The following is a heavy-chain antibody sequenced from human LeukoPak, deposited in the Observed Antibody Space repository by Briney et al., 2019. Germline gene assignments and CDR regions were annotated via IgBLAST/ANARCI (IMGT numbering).Heavy chain of an antibody. D-gene: IGHD6-19*01. Sequence: PGGSLRLSCAASGFTFRSYRMHWVRQAPGKGLEWVASISFTSGHIYYADSVKGRFTISRDNAKNSLYLQMNSLRGEDTAVYYCARDRGSGWFYDIDYWGQGTLVTVSS. V-gene: IGHV3-21*01. CDR1: GFTFRSYR. J-gene: IGHJ4*02. CDR2: ISFTSGHI. CDR3: ARDRGSGWFYDIDY.